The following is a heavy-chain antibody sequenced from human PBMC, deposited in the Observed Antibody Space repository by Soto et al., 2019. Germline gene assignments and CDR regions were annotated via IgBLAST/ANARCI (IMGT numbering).Heavy chain of an antibody. CDR2: IYHSGLT. CDR3: ARDGGSYGHFDY. CDR1: GGSISSSNW. D-gene: IGHD2-15*01. V-gene: IGHV4-4*02. J-gene: IGHJ4*02. Sequence: SETLSLTCAVSGGSISSSNWWSWVRQPPGKGLEWIGEIYHSGLTYYNASLKSRVTISVDTSKNEFSLKVSSVTAADTAVYYCARDGGSYGHFDYWGQGIQVTVSS.